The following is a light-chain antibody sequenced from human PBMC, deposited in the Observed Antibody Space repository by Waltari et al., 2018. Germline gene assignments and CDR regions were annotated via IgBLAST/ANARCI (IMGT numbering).Light chain of an antibody. J-gene: IGLJ3*02. CDR1: STTLGSNT. Sequence: QSVLTQPPSASGTPGQRVTISCPGSSTTLGSNTVNWYQQLPGTAPKLLIYSNNQRPSGVPDRFSGSKSGTSASLAISGLQSGDEADYYCAAWDDSLNGWVFGGGTKLTVL. CDR2: SNN. CDR3: AAWDDSLNGWV. V-gene: IGLV1-44*01.